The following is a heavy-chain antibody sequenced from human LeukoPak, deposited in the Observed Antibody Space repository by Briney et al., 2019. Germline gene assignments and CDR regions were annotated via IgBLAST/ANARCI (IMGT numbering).Heavy chain of an antibody. CDR2: IYRGGST. D-gene: IGHD3-22*01. J-gene: IGHJ4*02. Sequence: GRSLRLSCAASGFTVGSNYMSWVRQAPGNGLEWVSIIYRGGSTNYADSVKGRFTISRDTSKNTLYLQMNSLRAEDTAVYYCARLSANSSAYFFDYWGQGTLVTVSS. V-gene: IGHV3-66*04. CDR1: GFTVGSNY. CDR3: ARLSANSSAYFFDY.